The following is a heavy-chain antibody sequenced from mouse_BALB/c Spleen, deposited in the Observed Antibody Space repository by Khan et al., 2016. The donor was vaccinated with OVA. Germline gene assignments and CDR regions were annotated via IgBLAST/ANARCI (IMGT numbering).Heavy chain of an antibody. CDR2: INPSSGYT. J-gene: IGHJ2*01. CDR3: ARSHER. Sequence: QVQLQQSGAELARPGASVKMSCKASGYTFTNYTMHWVKQRPGQGLEWIGYINPSSGYTKYNQKFKDKATLTADKSSSTAYMQLSSLTSEDSAVXYCARSHERWGQGTTLTVSS. V-gene: IGHV1-4*01. CDR1: GYTFTNYT.